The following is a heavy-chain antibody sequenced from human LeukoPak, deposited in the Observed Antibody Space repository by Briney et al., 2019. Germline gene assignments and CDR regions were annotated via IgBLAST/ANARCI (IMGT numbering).Heavy chain of an antibody. CDR1: GFTITAYA. V-gene: IGHV3-23*01. Sequence: GGSLRLSCAASGFTITAYAMSWVRQSPGKGLECVSGIGTTSEYIHYADSVKGRFTISRDNSKNTVYLEMSSLRAEDAAVYYCAKDPNGDYVGAFDTWGQGTMVIVSS. D-gene: IGHD4-17*01. J-gene: IGHJ3*02. CDR2: IGTTSEYI. CDR3: AKDPNGDYVGAFDT.